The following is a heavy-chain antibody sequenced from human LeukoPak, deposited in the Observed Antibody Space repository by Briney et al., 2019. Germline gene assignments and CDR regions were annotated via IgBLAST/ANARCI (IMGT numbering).Heavy chain of an antibody. Sequence: PGGSLRLSCAASGFRFSVYWMTWVRQAPGRGLEWLGNINHDGSAEYYVDSMNGRFTISRDNARNSLYLQMSSLRDDDTAVYYCARAISTGFDFWGQGILVTVSS. D-gene: IGHD1-14*01. V-gene: IGHV3-7*05. CDR2: INHDGSAE. J-gene: IGHJ4*02. CDR1: GFRFSVYW. CDR3: ARAISTGFDF.